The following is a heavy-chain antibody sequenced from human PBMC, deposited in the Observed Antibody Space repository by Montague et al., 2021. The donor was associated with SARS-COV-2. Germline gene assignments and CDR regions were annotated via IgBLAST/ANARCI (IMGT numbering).Heavy chain of an antibody. D-gene: IGHD2-21*01. Sequence: PALVKPTQTLTLTCNFSGFSLRTAGVAVGWIRQPPGKAPQWLGHIYWDDEKRYSASLQSRLFITKDTSRNQVVLSLGSVDPADTGTYYCAHGRCLSDCYFDVWGRGTLVTVSS. CDR2: IYWDDEK. J-gene: IGHJ2*01. V-gene: IGHV2-5*02. CDR1: GFSLRTAGVA. CDR3: AHGRCLSDCYFDV.